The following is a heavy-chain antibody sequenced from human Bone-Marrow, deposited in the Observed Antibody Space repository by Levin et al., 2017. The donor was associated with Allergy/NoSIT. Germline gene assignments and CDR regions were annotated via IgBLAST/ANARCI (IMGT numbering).Heavy chain of an antibody. CDR1: GFTFSSYA. CDR3: ARSRRATGRISDYGDY. D-gene: IGHD4-17*01. Sequence: GGSLRLSCAASGFTFSSYAMHWVRQAPGKGLEWVAVISYDGSNKYYADSVKGRFTISRDNSKNTLYLQMNSLRAEDTAVYYCARSRRATGRISDYGDYWGQGTLVTVSS. CDR2: ISYDGSNK. V-gene: IGHV3-30-3*01. J-gene: IGHJ4*02.